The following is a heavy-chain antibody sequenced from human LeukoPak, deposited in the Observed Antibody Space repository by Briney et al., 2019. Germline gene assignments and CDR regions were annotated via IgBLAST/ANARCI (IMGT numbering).Heavy chain of an antibody. V-gene: IGHV3-11*01. Sequence: GGPLRLSGAASGFTFSNYYMGWIRRAPGKGLEGVSYISSSGSTIYYADSVKGRFTISRDNAKNSLYLQMNSLRAEDTAVYYCARARGEWLPDYWGQGTLVTVSS. CDR1: GFTFSNYY. J-gene: IGHJ4*02. CDR3: ARARGEWLPDY. CDR2: ISSSGSTI. D-gene: IGHD3-3*01.